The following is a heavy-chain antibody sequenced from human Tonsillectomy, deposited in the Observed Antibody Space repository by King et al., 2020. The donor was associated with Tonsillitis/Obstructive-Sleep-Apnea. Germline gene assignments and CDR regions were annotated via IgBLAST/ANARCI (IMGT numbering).Heavy chain of an antibody. V-gene: IGHV3-48*03. CDR1: GFTFSSYE. J-gene: IGHJ3*01. Sequence: VQLVESGGGLVQPGGSLRLSCAASGFTFSSYEMTWVRQAPGKGLEWVSFISSSGNTIYYADSVKGRFTISRDNAMNSLYLQMNSLRAADTAVYYCARDRYSVVIPAAEDAFDVWGQGTMVTVSS. D-gene: IGHD2/OR15-2a*01. CDR3: ARDRYSVVIPAAEDAFDV. CDR2: ISSSGNTI.